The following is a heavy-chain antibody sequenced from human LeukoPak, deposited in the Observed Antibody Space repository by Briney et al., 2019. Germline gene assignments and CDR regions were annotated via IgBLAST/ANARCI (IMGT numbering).Heavy chain of an antibody. V-gene: IGHV1-2*02. CDR3: ARDRQQLVRRGYWFDP. CDR2: INPNSGGT. D-gene: IGHD6-13*01. J-gene: IGHJ5*02. CDR1: GYTFTGHY. Sequence: VKVSCKASGYTFTGHYMHWVRQAPGQALEWMGWINPNSGGTNYAQKFQGRVTMTRDTSISTAYMELSRLRSDDTAVYYCARDRQQLVRRGYWFDPWGQGTLVTVSS.